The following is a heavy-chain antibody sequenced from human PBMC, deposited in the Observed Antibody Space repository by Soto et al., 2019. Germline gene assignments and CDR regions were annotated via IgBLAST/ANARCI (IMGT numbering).Heavy chain of an antibody. CDR3: AKNQGVELVPLATVDWFDP. J-gene: IGHJ5*02. CDR2: ISGSGFKK. V-gene: IGHV3-23*01. CDR1: GFIFDNFR. Sequence: PGGSLRLSCAASGFIFDNFRMSWVRQPPGKGLEWISSISGSGFKKYYADSVKVRFTISRDNSKSTVYLELNNLSAEDTAVYHCAKNQGVELVPLATVDWFDPWGQGSVVTVSS. D-gene: IGHD1-26*01.